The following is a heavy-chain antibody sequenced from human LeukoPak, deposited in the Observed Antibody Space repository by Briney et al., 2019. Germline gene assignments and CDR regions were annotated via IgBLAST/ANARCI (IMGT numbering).Heavy chain of an antibody. CDR2: IYHSGST. Sequence: SETLSLTCAVSGGSISSGGYSWSWIRQPPGKGLEWIGYIYHSGSTYYNPSLKSRVTISVDTSKNQFSLKLSSVTAADTAVYYCAGSAGDGDAFDIWGQGTMVTASS. V-gene: IGHV4-30-2*01. J-gene: IGHJ3*02. CDR3: AGSAGDGDAFDI. CDR1: GGSISSGGYS. D-gene: IGHD7-27*01.